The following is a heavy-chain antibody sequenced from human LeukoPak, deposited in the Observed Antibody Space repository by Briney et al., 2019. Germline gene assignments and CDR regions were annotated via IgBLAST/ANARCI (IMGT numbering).Heavy chain of an antibody. CDR3: ARQRYSDY. CDR2: IKEDGSEN. D-gene: IGHD1-1*01. CDR1: RFTFSRYW. V-gene: IGHV3-7*03. J-gene: IGHJ4*02. Sequence: GGALRLSCAASRFTFSRYWMTWVRQAPGKGLEWVANIKEDGSENSYVESVKGRFTISRDNAKNSLYLQLNSLRAEDTAVYFCARQRYSDYWGQGTLVTVSS.